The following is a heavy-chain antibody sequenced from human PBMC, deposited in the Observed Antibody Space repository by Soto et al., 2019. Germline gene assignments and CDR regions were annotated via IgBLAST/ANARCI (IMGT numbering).Heavy chain of an antibody. J-gene: IGHJ6*02. CDR2: ISAYNGNT. CDR3: ARDPAGPYDFWSGYFAPYYYYYYGMDV. Sequence: GASVKVSCKASGYTFTSYGISWVRQAPGQGLEWMGWISAYNGNTNYAQKLQGRVTMTTDTSTSTAYMELRSLRSDDTAVYYCARDPAGPYDFWSGYFAPYYYYYYGMDVWGQGTTVTVSS. V-gene: IGHV1-18*01. D-gene: IGHD3-3*01. CDR1: GYTFTSYG.